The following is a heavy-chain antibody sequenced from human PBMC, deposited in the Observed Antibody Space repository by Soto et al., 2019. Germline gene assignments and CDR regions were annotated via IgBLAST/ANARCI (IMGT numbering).Heavy chain of an antibody. J-gene: IGHJ5*02. CDR1: GGSISSYY. D-gene: IGHD2-2*01. CDR2: IYYSGST. Sequence: PSETLSLTCSVSGGSISSYYWSWIRQPPGKGLEWIGYIYYSGSTNYNPSLKSRVTISVDTSKNQFSLKLSSVTAADTAVYYCARGGYCCCNRSYSPHWFDPCGQGTLVTVSS. CDR3: ARGGYCCCNRSYSPHWFDP. V-gene: IGHV4-59*01.